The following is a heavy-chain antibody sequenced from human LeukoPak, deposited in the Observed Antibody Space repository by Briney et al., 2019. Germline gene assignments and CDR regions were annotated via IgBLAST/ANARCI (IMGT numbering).Heavy chain of an antibody. V-gene: IGHV4-59*08. CDR2: IYYSGST. D-gene: IGHD3-10*01. J-gene: IGHJ4*02. CDR1: GGSITGYY. Sequence: SETLSLTCTVSGGSITGYYWSWFRQPPGKGLERIGYIYYSGSTNYNPSLKSRVTILVNTSKNQFSLKLNSVTAADTAVYYCARHYGSGTHPLDYWGQGTLVSVSS. CDR3: ARHYGSGTHPLDY.